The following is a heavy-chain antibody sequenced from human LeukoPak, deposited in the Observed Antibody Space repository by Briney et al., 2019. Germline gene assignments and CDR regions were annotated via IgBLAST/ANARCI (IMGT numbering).Heavy chain of an antibody. J-gene: IGHJ6*03. V-gene: IGHV1-46*01. CDR1: GYTFTSYY. CDR2: INPSGGST. CDR3: ARLVYYYDSSGYSNYYYYMDV. D-gene: IGHD3-22*01. Sequence: GASVKVSCKASGYTFTSYYMHWVRQAPGQGLEWMGIINPSGGSTSYAQKFQGRVTMTRDMSTSTVYMELSSVTAADTAVYYCARLVYYYDSSGYSNYYYYMDVWGKGTTVTVSS.